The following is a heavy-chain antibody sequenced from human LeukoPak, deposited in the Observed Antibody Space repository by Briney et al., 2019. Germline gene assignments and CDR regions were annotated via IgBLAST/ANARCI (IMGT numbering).Heavy chain of an antibody. D-gene: IGHD3-22*01. CDR1: GFTFSDYY. V-gene: IGHV3-11*04. J-gene: IGHJ4*02. CDR2: ISSSGSTI. Sequence: GGSLRLSCAASGFTFSDYYMSWIRQAPGKGLEWVSYISSSGSTIYYAGSVKGRFTISRDNAKNSLYLQMNSLRAEDTVVYYCARDYDSSGYYATLDYWGQGTLVTVSS. CDR3: ARDYDSSGYYATLDY.